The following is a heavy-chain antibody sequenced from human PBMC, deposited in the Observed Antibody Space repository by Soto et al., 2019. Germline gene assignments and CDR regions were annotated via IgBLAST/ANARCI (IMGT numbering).Heavy chain of an antibody. CDR2: IYYTGSS. CDR1: GGSISNFY. Sequence: SETLSLTCTVSGGSISNFYWNWVRQPPGKGLEWIGYIYYTGSSNSSPSLKSRVTMSVDLSRNQLFLRLNSVTAADTAVYCCARGIVGATTPFDYWGQGNLVTVS. CDR3: ARGIVGATTPFDY. D-gene: IGHD1-26*01. J-gene: IGHJ4*02. V-gene: IGHV4-59*01.